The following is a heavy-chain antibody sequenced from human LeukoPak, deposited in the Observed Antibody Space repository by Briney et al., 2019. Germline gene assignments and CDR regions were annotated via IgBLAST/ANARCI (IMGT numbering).Heavy chain of an antibody. CDR2: INYSGNT. CDR3: ARQRGFFSAYVDL. J-gene: IGHJ5*02. D-gene: IGHD2-21*01. Sequence: ASETLSLTCAVYGGSFSDYYWTWIRQPPGEGLEWIGEINYSGNTIYNPSLKSRVTISLDTSKNQFSVKLRSVTAADTAVYYCARQRGFFSAYVDLWGRGTPVTVS. V-gene: IGHV4-34*01. CDR1: GGSFSDYY.